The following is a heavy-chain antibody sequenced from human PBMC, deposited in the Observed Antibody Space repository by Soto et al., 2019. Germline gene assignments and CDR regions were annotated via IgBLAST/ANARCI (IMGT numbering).Heavy chain of an antibody. Sequence: ASVKVSCKASGYTFTSYGISWVRQAPGQGLEWMGWISAYNGNTNYAQKLQGRVTMTTDTSTSTAYMELRSLRSDDTAVYYCAREYSSGWYPWGWFDPWGQGTLVTGSS. CDR2: ISAYNGNT. V-gene: IGHV1-18*04. J-gene: IGHJ5*02. CDR3: AREYSSGWYPWGWFDP. CDR1: GYTFTSYG. D-gene: IGHD6-19*01.